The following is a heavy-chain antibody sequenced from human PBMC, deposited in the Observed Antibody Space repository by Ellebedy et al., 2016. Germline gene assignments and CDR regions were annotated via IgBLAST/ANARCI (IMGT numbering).Heavy chain of an antibody. CDR2: ISAYNGNT. CDR1: GYTFTSYG. J-gene: IGHJ4*02. D-gene: IGHD6-13*01. V-gene: IGHV1-18*01. Sequence: ASVKVSCKASGYTFTSYGISWVRQAPGQGLEWMGWISAYNGNTNYAQKLQGRVTMTTDTSTSTAYMELRSLRSDDTAVYYCARARDGGSSSWINYFDYWGQGTLVTVSS. CDR3: ARARDGGSSSWINYFDY.